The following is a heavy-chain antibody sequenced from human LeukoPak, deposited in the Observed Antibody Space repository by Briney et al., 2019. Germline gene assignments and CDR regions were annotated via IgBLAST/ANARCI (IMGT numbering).Heavy chain of an antibody. CDR2: IYYSGST. CDR3: ARRRGWLPFDY. Sequence: PSETLSLTCTVSGGSISSSSYYWGWIRQPPGKGLEWIGSIYYSGSTYYNPSLKSRVTISVDTSKNQFSLKLSSVTAADTAVYYCARRRGWLPFDYWGQGTLVTVSS. J-gene: IGHJ4*02. CDR1: GGSISSSSYY. D-gene: IGHD6-19*01. V-gene: IGHV4-39*07.